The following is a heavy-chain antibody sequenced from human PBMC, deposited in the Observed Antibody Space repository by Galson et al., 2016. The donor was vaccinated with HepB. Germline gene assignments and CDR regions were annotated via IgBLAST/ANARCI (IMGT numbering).Heavy chain of an antibody. CDR1: GFTFSTYP. CDR3: TKDGDRKDDY. J-gene: IGHJ4*02. Sequence: SPRLSCAASGFTFSTYPMIWVRQAPGKGLEWVSDISGSGASTHYRDSVKGRFIISRDNSKNTLSLQMNNLRVEDTAVYYCTKDGDRKDDYWGQGTLVTVSS. D-gene: IGHD2-21*01. V-gene: IGHV3-23*01. CDR2: ISGSGAST.